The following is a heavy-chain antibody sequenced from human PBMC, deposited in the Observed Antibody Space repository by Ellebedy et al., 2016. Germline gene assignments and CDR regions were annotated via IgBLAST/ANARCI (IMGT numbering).Heavy chain of an antibody. V-gene: IGHV1-69*04. D-gene: IGHD4-11*01. Sequence: ASVKVSCKASGYTFTSYGISWVRQAPGQGLEWMGRIIPILGIANYAQKFQGRVTITADKSTSTAYMELRSLRSDDTAVYYCARGEKDYPIDYWGQGTLVTVSS. J-gene: IGHJ4*02. CDR1: GYTFTSYG. CDR2: IIPILGIA. CDR3: ARGEKDYPIDY.